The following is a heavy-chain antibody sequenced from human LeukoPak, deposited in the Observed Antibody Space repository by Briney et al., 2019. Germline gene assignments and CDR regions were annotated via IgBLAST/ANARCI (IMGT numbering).Heavy chain of an antibody. D-gene: IGHD1-26*01. CDR2: INAYNGNT. Sequence: ASVKVSCKTSGYTFTYYVISGVRQAPGQGLEWMGWINAYNGNTNDAQKFQGRVTMTTDKSTSTAYMELRSLRSDDTAVYYCARGEKPYDYWGQGTLVSVPS. CDR1: GYTFTYYV. J-gene: IGHJ4*02. CDR3: ARGEKPYDY. V-gene: IGHV1-18*01.